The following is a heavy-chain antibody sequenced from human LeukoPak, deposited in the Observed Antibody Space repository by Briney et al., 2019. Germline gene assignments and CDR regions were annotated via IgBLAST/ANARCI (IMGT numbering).Heavy chain of an antibody. CDR2: IYSGGST. CDR3: ARGPQGKSGSPPYYFDY. D-gene: IGHD1-26*01. V-gene: IGHV3-53*01. CDR1: GFTVSSNY. Sequence: GGSLRLSCAASGFTVSSNYMSWVRQAPGKGLEWVSVIYSGGSTYYADSVKGRFTISRDNSKNTLYLQMNSLRAEDTALYYCARGPQGKSGSPPYYFDYWGQGTLVTVSS. J-gene: IGHJ4*02.